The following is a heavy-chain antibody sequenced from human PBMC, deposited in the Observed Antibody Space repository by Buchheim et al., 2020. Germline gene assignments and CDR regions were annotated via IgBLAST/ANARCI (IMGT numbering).Heavy chain of an antibody. J-gene: IGHJ4*02. V-gene: IGHV1-46*01. CDR2: INPSGGST. D-gene: IGHD3-22*01. CDR3: ARAPNYYDSSGYYYDLDY. CDR1: GGTFSSYA. Sequence: QVQLVQSGAEVKKPGSSVKVSCKASGGTFSSYAISWVRQAPGQGLEWMGIINPSGGSTSYAQKFQGRVTMTRDTSTSTVYMELSSLRSEDTAVYYCARAPNYYDSSGYYYDLDYWGQGTL.